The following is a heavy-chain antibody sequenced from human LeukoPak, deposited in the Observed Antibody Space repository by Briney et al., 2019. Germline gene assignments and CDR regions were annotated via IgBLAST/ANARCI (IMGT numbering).Heavy chain of an antibody. D-gene: IGHD1-26*01. CDR2: IYSGGST. CDR3: ARDPSGSYPLYFDY. Sequence: PGGSLRLSCAASGFTFSSYAMSWVRQAPGKGLEWVSVIYSGGSTYYADSVKGRFTISRDNSKDTLYLQMNSLRAEDTAVYYCARDPSGSYPLYFDYWGQGTMVTVSS. J-gene: IGHJ4*02. V-gene: IGHV3-53*01. CDR1: GFTFSSYA.